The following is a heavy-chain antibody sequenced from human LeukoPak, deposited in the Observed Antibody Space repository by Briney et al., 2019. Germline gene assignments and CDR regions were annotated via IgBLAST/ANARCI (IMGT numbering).Heavy chain of an antibody. CDR3: AKDDAWLQFEN. D-gene: IGHD5-24*01. CDR2: ISYDGSNK. V-gene: IGHV3-30*18. Sequence: PGRSLRLSCAASGFTFSSYGMHWVRQAPGKGLEWVAVISYDGSNKYYADSVKGRFTISRDNSKNTVYLQMNSLRADDTAVYYCAKDDAWLQFENWGQGTLVTVSS. J-gene: IGHJ4*02. CDR1: GFTFSSYG.